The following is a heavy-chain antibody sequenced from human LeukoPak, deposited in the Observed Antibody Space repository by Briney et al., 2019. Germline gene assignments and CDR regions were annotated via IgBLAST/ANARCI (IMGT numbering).Heavy chain of an antibody. CDR1: GFTFSSYS. V-gene: IGHV3-21*01. D-gene: IGHD5-12*01. J-gene: IGHJ4*02. CDR2: ISSSSSYI. CDR3: ARDSPIVATTFDY. Sequence: SGGSLRLSCAASGFTFSSYSMNWVRQAPGKGLEWVSSISSSSSYIYYADSVEGRFTISRDNAKNSLYLQMNSLRAEDTAVYYCARDSPIVATTFDYWGQGTLVTVSS.